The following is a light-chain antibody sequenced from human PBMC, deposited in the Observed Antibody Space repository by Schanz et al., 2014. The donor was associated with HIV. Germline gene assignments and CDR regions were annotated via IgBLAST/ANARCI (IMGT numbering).Light chain of an antibody. CDR3: ATWDTFLNGVV. Sequence: QSVLTQPPSASGTPGQRVTISCSGSSSNIGSNVVNWYQRFPGTAPKLLIYSDHQRPSGVPDRFSGSKSGTSASLAISGLQTEDEADYYCATWDTFLNGVVFGGGTKLTVL. CDR1: SSNIGSNV. J-gene: IGLJ2*01. V-gene: IGLV1-44*01. CDR2: SDH.